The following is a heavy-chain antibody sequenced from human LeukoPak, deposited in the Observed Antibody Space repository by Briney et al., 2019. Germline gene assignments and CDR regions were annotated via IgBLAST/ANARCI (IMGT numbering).Heavy chain of an antibody. CDR2: MKPSTGDT. V-gene: IGHV1-8*01. J-gene: IGHJ5*02. Sequence: ASVKVSCKASGYTFTSYDINWVRQATGQGLEWMGWMKPSTGDTGYAQKFQGRVTMTRNTSTGTAYMELSSLTSEDTAVYYCARMHYYDTINPNWFDPWGQGTLVTVSS. CDR3: ARMHYYDTINPNWFDP. D-gene: IGHD3-22*01. CDR1: GYTFTSYD.